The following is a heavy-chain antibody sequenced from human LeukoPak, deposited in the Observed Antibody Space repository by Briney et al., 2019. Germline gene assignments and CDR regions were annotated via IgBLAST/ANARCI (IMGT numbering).Heavy chain of an antibody. CDR2: IYTSGRT. CDR3: ARHGSNYFDY. CDR1: GGSISSGSYY. Sequence: SETLSLTCTVSGGSISSGSYYWSWIRQPAGKGLEWIGRIYTSGRTNYNPSLKSRVTISVDTSKNQFSLKLSSVTAADTAVYYCARHGSNYFDYWGQGTLVTVSS. J-gene: IGHJ4*02. V-gene: IGHV4-61*02. D-gene: IGHD2-2*03.